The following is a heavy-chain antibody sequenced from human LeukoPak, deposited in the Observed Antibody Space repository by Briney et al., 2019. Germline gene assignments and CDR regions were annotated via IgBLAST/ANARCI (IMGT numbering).Heavy chain of an antibody. CDR3: ARVKGASDNYGDDY. Sequence: GSSVKVSCKASGGTFSSYGISWVRQAPGQGLEWMGTILPIFNSTNYAQKFQDRVTVTADESTGTGYMEVNSLRSDDTAVYYCARVKGASDNYGDDYWGQGTLVTVSS. CDR1: GGTFSSYG. D-gene: IGHD4-17*01. CDR2: ILPIFNST. V-gene: IGHV1-69*15. J-gene: IGHJ4*02.